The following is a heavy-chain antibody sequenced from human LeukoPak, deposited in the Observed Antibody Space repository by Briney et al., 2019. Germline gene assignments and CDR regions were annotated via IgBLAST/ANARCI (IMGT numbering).Heavy chain of an antibody. J-gene: IGHJ2*01. Sequence: GGSLRLSCAVSGFTFSGFWMSWSRQAPGKGLEWVASINSDGSEGYYADVVKGRFTISRDNAKNSLYLQINGLRAEDTAVYYCAKGKDWYFDLWSRGTLVTVSS. CDR1: GFTFSGFW. CDR2: INSDGSEG. CDR3: AKGKDWYFDL. V-gene: IGHV3-7*03.